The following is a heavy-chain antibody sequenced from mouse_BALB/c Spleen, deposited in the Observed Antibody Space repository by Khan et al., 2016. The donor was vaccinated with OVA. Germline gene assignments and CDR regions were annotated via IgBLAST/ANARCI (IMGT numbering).Heavy chain of an antibody. Sequence: QVQLNESGAELVRPGTSVKMSCKAAGYTFTNYWIGWVKQRPGHGLEWIGDIYPGGGYTNYNEKFKGKATLTADTSSSTAYMQLSSLTSEDSAVYYCASRGAARATGDYFDYWGQGTSLTVSS. CDR2: IYPGGGYT. CDR1: GYTFTNYW. J-gene: IGHJ2*03. V-gene: IGHV1-63*02. D-gene: IGHD3-1*01. CDR3: ASRGAARATGDYFDY.